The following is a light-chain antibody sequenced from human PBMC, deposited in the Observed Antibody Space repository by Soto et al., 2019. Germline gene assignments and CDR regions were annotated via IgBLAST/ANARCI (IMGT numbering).Light chain of an antibody. Sequence: DIQMTQSPSSLSASVGDRVTITCRASQSISTSLNWYQQKPGKAPKLLIYAASSLQSGVPSRFSGSGSGTDFTLTISSLQPEDFAAYYCQQSYSTPRATFGPGTKVDIK. J-gene: IGKJ3*01. CDR3: QQSYSTPRAT. CDR2: AAS. V-gene: IGKV1-39*01. CDR1: QSISTS.